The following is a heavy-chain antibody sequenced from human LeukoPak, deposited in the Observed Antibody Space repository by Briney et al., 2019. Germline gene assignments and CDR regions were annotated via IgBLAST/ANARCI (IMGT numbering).Heavy chain of an antibody. CDR2: ISGSGGST. CDR3: AKEGLSWFDP. Sequence: QSGGSLRLSCAASGFTFSRYTMIWVRQAPGKGLEWVSAISGSGGSTYYADSVKGRFTISRDNSKNTLYLQMNSLRAEDTAVYYCAKEGLSWFDPWGQGTLVTVSS. CDR1: GFTFSRYT. J-gene: IGHJ5*02. D-gene: IGHD2-15*01. V-gene: IGHV3-23*01.